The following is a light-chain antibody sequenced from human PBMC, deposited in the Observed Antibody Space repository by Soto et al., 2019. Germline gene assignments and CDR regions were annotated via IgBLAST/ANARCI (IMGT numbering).Light chain of an antibody. Sequence: QSALTQPPSASGSPGQSVTISCTGTSSDVGAYNYVSWYQQHPGKAPKLMIYEVSYRPSGVSDRFSGSKSGNTASLTISGLQAEDEADYYCSSFTSSSTLVFGAETKLTVL. CDR1: SSDVGAYNY. V-gene: IGLV2-14*01. J-gene: IGLJ1*01. CDR2: EVS. CDR3: SSFTSSSTLV.